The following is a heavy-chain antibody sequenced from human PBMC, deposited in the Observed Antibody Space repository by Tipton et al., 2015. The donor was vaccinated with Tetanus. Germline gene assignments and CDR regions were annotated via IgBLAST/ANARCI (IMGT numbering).Heavy chain of an antibody. CDR1: GGSISSGDYY. V-gene: IGHV4-30-4*01. CDR2: IYYSGST. D-gene: IGHD3-16*02. Sequence: TLSLTCTVSGGSISSGDYYWSWIRQPPGKGLEWIGYIYYSGSTYYNPSLKSRVTISVDTSKSQFSLKLSSVTAADTAVYYCARGFRLRLGELSSPLFDYWGQGTLVTVSS. CDR3: ARGFRLRLGELSSPLFDY. J-gene: IGHJ4*02.